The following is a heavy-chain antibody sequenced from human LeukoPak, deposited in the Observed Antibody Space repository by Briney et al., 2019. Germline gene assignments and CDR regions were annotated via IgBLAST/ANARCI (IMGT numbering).Heavy chain of an antibody. CDR1: GYTFTGYY. Sequence: ASVKVSCKASGYTFTGYYMHWVRQAPGQGLEWMGWINPNSGGTNYAQKLQGRVTMTRDTSISTAYMELSRLRSDDTAVYYCARYRVGGNDGSLDYWGQGTLVTVSS. CDR3: ARYRVGGNDGSLDY. D-gene: IGHD1-1*01. CDR2: INPNSGGT. J-gene: IGHJ4*02. V-gene: IGHV1-2*02.